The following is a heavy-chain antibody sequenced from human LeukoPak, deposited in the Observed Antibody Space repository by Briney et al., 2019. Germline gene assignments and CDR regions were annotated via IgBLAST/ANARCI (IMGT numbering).Heavy chain of an antibody. Sequence: GGSLRLSCAASGFTFSNYGMGWCRQAPPEELQGFSASIDHSSATYYTDSVKGRFTISIDKSNNPLYLQMNSLRADDTALYYCAKDQGIGNTGSLRGAFDIWGQGTMVTVSS. D-gene: IGHD1-26*01. CDR1: GFTFSNYG. J-gene: IGHJ3*02. V-gene: IGHV3-23*01. CDR3: AKDQGIGNTGSLRGAFDI. CDR2: SIDHSSAT.